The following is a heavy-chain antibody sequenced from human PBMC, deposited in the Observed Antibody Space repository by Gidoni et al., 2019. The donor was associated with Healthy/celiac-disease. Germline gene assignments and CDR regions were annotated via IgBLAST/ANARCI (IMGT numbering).Heavy chain of an antibody. CDR3: ARDAATIGGGSFDY. CDR2: IWYDGSNK. J-gene: IGHJ4*02. CDR1: GFTFSSYG. Sequence: QVQLVESGGGVVQPGRSLRLSCAASGFTFSSYGMHWVRQAPGKGLEWVAVIWYDGSNKYYADSVKGRFTISRDNSKNTLYLPMNSLRAEDTAVYYCARDAATIGGGSFDYWGQGTLVTVSS. V-gene: IGHV3-33*01. D-gene: IGHD3-16*01.